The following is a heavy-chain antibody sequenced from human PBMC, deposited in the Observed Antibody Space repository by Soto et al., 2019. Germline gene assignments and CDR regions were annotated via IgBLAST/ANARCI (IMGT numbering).Heavy chain of an antibody. CDR3: ARDILGGSYDFSH. Sequence: EVQLMESGGGLVQPGGSLRLSCAASGFIVNNIFMTWVRQAPGKGLEWLSTISSDDNTYYADSVKGRFTIFRDSSKEMLYLQKNSLGAEDTAVYHCARDILGGSYDFSHGGQGTLVTVSS. CDR1: GFIVNNIF. D-gene: IGHD3-3*01. CDR2: ISSDDNT. V-gene: IGHV3-66*01. J-gene: IGHJ1*01.